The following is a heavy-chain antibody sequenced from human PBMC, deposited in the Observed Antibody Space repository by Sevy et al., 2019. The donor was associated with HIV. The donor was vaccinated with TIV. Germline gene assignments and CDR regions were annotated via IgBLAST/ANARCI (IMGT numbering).Heavy chain of an antibody. V-gene: IGHV3-23*01. Sequence: GGSLRLSCGASGFIFSNNAMNLVRQAPGKGPEWVSGVESGGSTYYADSVKGRFTICRDNSKNMLFLQMSSMRAEDTAIYYCATGDTAMITDLDYWGLGTLVTVSS. CDR2: VESGGST. D-gene: IGHD5-18*01. CDR3: ATGDTAMITDLDY. CDR1: GFIFSNNA. J-gene: IGHJ4*02.